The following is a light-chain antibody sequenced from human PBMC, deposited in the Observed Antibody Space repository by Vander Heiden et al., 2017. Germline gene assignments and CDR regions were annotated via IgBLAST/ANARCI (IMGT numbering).Light chain of an antibody. Sequence: QSVLPQPPSASGTPGQRVTISCSGSSSNIGSNTVNWYQQLPGTAPKLLIYCNNQRPSGVPYRFSGSKSGTPASLAISGLQSEGGAGYYFAAWDDSLNGWVFGGGDKLNVL. CDR1: SSNIGSNT. V-gene: IGLV1-44*01. CDR3: AAWDDSLNGWV. CDR2: CNN. J-gene: IGLJ3*02.